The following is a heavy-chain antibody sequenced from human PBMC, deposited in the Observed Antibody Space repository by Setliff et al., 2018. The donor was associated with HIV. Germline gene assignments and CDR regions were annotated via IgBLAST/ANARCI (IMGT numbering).Heavy chain of an antibody. V-gene: IGHV4-39*07. CDR1: GVSITDTNYY. J-gene: IGHJ4*02. CDR2: VSYNGPT. D-gene: IGHD2-8*01. Sequence: SETLSLTCIVSGVSITDTNYYWGWIRQPPGKGLEWIGSVSYNGPTYHNPSLKSRVTISVDTSKNQFSLKLSSVTAADTAVYYCARGDFYGTRNYFDYWGQGTLVTVSS. CDR3: ARGDFYGTRNYFDY.